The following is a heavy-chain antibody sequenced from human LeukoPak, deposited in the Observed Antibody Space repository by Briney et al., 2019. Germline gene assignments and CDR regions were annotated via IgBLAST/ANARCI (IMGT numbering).Heavy chain of an antibody. Sequence: GGSLRLSCAASGFTFSSYAMSWVRQTPGKGLEWVGRMKSKTDGGTTDYAAPVKGRFTISRDDSKNTLYLQMNSLKTEDTAVYYCTTDCDSTSCYAADAAQWGQGTLVTVSS. J-gene: IGHJ4*02. CDR3: TTDCDSTSCYAADAAQ. CDR2: MKSKTDGGTT. V-gene: IGHV3-15*01. D-gene: IGHD2-2*01. CDR1: GFTFSSYA.